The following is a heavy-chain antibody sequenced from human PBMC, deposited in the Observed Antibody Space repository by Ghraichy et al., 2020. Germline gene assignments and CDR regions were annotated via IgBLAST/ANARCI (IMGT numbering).Heavy chain of an antibody. Sequence: SETLSLTCTVSGGSISSGGYYWSWIRQHPGKGLEWIGYIYYSGSTYYNPSLKSRVTISVDTSKNQFSLKLSSVTAADTAVYYCARARNSSGWYSRGGHYYYGMDVWGQGTTVTVSS. CDR3: ARARNSSGWYSRGGHYYYGMDV. CDR1: GGSISSGGYY. D-gene: IGHD6-19*01. V-gene: IGHV4-31*03. J-gene: IGHJ6*02. CDR2: IYYSGST.